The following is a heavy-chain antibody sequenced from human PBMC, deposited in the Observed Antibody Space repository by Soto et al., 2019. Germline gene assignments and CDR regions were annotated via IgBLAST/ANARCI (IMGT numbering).Heavy chain of an antibody. CDR1: GGSISSGDYY. J-gene: IGHJ4*02. D-gene: IGHD3-16*01. CDR3: ALYVWGSYSHYFDY. CDR2: IYYSGNT. Sequence: QVQLQESGPGLVKPSQTLSLTCTVSGGSISSGDYYWSWILQPPGKGLEWIGYIYYSGNTYYNTSLKSRLTISVETSKNQFSLKLSSVTAADTAVYYCALYVWGSYSHYFDYWGQGTLVTVSS. V-gene: IGHV4-30-4*01.